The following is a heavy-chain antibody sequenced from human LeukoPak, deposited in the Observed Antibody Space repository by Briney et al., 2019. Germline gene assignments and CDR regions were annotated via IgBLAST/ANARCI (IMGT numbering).Heavy chain of an antibody. CDR2: INPNSGGT. CDR1: GYTFTGYY. Sequence: ASVKVSCKASGYTFTGYYMHWVRQAPGQGLEWMGWINPNSGGTNYAQKFQGRVTMTRDTSISTAYMELSRLRSDDTAVYYCARAYRSWYVGTDFASWAQGPLVTVPS. CDR3: ARAYRSWYVGTDFAS. V-gene: IGHV1-2*02. J-gene: IGHJ4*02. D-gene: IGHD6-13*01.